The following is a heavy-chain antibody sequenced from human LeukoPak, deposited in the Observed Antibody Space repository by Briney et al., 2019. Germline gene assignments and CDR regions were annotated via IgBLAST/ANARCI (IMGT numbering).Heavy chain of an antibody. Sequence: GGSLRLSCAASGFTFSDYSLSWVSQAPGKGLKWVSSISSSRNYKYYSDSVKGRFTISTDNAKYSLDLQMNSLRVEDTALYYCARGSSGAGYYFDYWGLGTLVTVSS. CDR3: ARGSSGAGYYFDY. J-gene: IGHJ4*02. CDR1: GFTFSDYS. V-gene: IGHV3-21*01. D-gene: IGHD3-22*01. CDR2: ISSSRNYK.